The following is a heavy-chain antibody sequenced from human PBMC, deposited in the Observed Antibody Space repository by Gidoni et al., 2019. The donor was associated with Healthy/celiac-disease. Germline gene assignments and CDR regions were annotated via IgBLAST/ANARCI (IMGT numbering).Heavy chain of an antibody. J-gene: IGHJ3*02. Sequence: QVQLVQSGAEVKKPGASVKVSCKASGYTLTGYYMNWLRQAPGKGLEWMGWINPNSGGTNYAQKFQGRVTMTRDTSISTAYMELSRLRSDDTAVYYCARGEAVAGGAFDIWGQGTMVTVSS. D-gene: IGHD6-19*01. CDR3: ARGEAVAGGAFDI. CDR1: GYTLTGYY. CDR2: INPNSGGT. V-gene: IGHV1-2*02.